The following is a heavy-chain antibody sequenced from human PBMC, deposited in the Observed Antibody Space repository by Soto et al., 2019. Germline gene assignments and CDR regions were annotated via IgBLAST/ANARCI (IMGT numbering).Heavy chain of an antibody. CDR1: GYTFTSYG. J-gene: IGHJ6*02. V-gene: IGHV1-18*04. CDR3: ARGGEYSSSWTYYYYGMDV. D-gene: IGHD6-13*01. Sequence: ASVKVSCKASGYTFTSYGISWVRQAPGQGLEWMGWISAYNGNTNYAQKLQGRVTMTTDTSTSTAYMELRSLRSDDTAVYYCARGGEYSSSWTYYYYGMDVWGQGTTVTVSS. CDR2: ISAYNGNT.